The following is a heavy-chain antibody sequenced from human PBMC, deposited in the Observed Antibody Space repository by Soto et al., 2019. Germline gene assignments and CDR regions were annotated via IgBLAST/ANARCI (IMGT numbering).Heavy chain of an antibody. J-gene: IGHJ6*02. CDR1: GFTFSNAW. CDR2: IKSKTDGGTT. D-gene: IGHD6-13*01. V-gene: IGHV3-15*07. CDR3: TTDSRIAAAGTGYYYYGMAV. Sequence: GGSLRLSCAASGFTFSNAWMNWVRQAPGKGLEWVGRIKSKTDGGTTDYAAPVKGRFTISRDDSKNTLYLQMNSLKTEDTAVYYCTTDSRIAAAGTGYYYYGMAVWGQGTTVTVSS.